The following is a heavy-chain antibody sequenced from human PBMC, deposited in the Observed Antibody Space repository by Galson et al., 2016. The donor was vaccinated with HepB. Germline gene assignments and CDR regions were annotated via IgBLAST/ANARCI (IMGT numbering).Heavy chain of an antibody. J-gene: IGHJ4*02. CDR2: ISGYNGNT. CDR1: GYAFTSYS. V-gene: IGHV1-18*04. CDR3: ARGGMTGYLDY. D-gene: IGHD3-10*01. Sequence: SVKVSCKASGYAFTSYSMNWVRQAPGQGLEWMGQISGYNGNTQYAQRLQGRVTMTTDTSTNTVYMELRSLTAEDTAVYYCARGGMTGYLDYWGQGTLITVSS.